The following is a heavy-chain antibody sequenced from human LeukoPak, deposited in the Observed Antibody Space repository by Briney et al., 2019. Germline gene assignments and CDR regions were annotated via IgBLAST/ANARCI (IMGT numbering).Heavy chain of an antibody. CDR1: GGFISSSSYY. CDR3: ARHQFEGYFDWFLPFQH. D-gene: IGHD3-9*01. Sequence: SETLSLTCTVSGGFISSSSYYWGWIRQPPGKGLEWIGSIYYSGSTYYNPSLKSRVTISVDTSKNQFSLKLSSVTAADTAVYYCARHQFEGYFDWFLPFQHWGQGTLVTVSS. J-gene: IGHJ1*01. CDR2: IYYSGST. V-gene: IGHV4-39*01.